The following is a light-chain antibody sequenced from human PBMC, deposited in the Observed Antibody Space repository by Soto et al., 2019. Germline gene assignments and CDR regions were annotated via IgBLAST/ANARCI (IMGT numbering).Light chain of an antibody. CDR1: QSVSSY. J-gene: IGKJ1*01. CDR3: QQRSNWPVT. CDR2: DAY. Sequence: EIVLTQSPATLSLSPGEGATLSCRASQSVSSYLAWYQQKPGQAPRLLIYDAYNRATGIPARFSGSGSGTDFTLNISSLEPEDFAVYYCQQRSNWPVTFGLGTKVEV. V-gene: IGKV3-11*01.